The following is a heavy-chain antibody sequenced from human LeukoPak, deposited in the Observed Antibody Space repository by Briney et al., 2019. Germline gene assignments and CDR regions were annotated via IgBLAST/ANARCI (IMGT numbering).Heavy chain of an antibody. CDR1: GFTFSDHY. CDR3: ARGGSGWYPTGHYYFDY. CDR2: TRNKANSYTT. V-gene: IGHV3-72*01. Sequence: PGGSLRLSCAASGFTFSDHYMDWVRQAPGKGLEWVGRTRNKANSYTTEYAASVKGRFTISRDDSKNSLYLQMNSLKTEDTAVYYCARGGSGWYPTGHYYFDYWGQGTLVTVSS. D-gene: IGHD6-19*01. J-gene: IGHJ4*02.